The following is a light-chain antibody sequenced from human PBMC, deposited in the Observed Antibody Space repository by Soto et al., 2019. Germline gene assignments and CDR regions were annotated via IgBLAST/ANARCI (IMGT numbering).Light chain of an antibody. CDR1: QTVSSNY. CDR2: AAS. V-gene: IGKV3-20*01. CDR3: QQYGRSPPLI. Sequence: EVVLTQSPGTLSLSPGERATLSCRASQTVSSNYLAWYQQTPGQAPRLLIYAASTRATGIPDRFNGSRSGTDFNLTISRLEPEDFAVYYCQQYGRSPPLIFGGGTKVEIK. J-gene: IGKJ4*01.